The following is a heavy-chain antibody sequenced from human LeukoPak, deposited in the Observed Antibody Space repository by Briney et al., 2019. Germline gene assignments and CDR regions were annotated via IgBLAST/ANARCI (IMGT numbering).Heavy chain of an antibody. CDR3: AKVPNSMVVVVIPSYFDY. D-gene: IGHD3-22*01. CDR2: ISGSGGST. CDR1: GFTVSSNY. J-gene: IGHJ4*02. Sequence: PGGSLRLSCAASGFTVSSNYMSWVRQAPGKGLEWVSAISGSGGSTYYADSVKGRFTISRDNSKNTLYLQMNSLRAEDTAVYYCAKVPNSMVVVVIPSYFDYWGQGTLVTVSS. V-gene: IGHV3-23*01.